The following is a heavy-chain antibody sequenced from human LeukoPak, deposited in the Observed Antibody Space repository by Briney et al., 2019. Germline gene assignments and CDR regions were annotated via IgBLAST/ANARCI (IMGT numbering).Heavy chain of an antibody. V-gene: IGHV3-30-3*01. D-gene: IGHD1-7*01. J-gene: IGHJ4*02. CDR3: ARDYWWNYDY. CDR1: GFTFGNYA. CDR2: ISKDGSDK. Sequence: GGSLRLSCEASGFTFGNYAMNWVRQAPGKGLEWVAVISKDGSDKYYPGSVRGRFTIFRDNSKNTIYLQMDSLRAEDTAIYYCARDYWWNYDYWGQGTLVTVSS.